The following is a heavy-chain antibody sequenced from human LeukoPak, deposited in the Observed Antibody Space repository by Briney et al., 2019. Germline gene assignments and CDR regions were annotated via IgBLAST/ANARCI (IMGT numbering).Heavy chain of an antibody. CDR3: ARAITIFGVVNYYYGMDV. CDR2: IYYSGST. J-gene: IGHJ6*02. V-gene: IGHV4-59*01. Sequence: SETLSLTCTVSGGSISSYYWSWIRQPPGKGLEWIGYIYYSGSTNYNPSLKSRVTISVDTSKNQFSLKLSSVTTADTAVYYCARAITIFGVVNYYYGMDVWGQGTTVTVSS. CDR1: GGSISSYY. D-gene: IGHD3-3*01.